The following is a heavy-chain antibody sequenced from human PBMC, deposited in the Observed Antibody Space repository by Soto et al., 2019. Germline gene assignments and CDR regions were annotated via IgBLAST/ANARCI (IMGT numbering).Heavy chain of an antibody. D-gene: IGHD6-19*01. J-gene: IGHJ4*02. Sequence: GGSLRLSCAASGFTFSSYAMSWVRQAPGKGLEWVSAISGSGGSTYYADSVKGRCTISRDNSKNTLYRQMNSLSPEDKAVYYCAKGAEAVAKYLDYWGQGTLVTVSS. V-gene: IGHV3-23*01. CDR1: GFTFSSYA. CDR2: ISGSGGST. CDR3: AKGAEAVAKYLDY.